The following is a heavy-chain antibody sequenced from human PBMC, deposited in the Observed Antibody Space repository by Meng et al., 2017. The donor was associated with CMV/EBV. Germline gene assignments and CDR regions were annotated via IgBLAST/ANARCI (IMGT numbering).Heavy chain of an antibody. D-gene: IGHD1-7*01. CDR2: IYSGGST. CDR1: GFTVSSHY. Sequence: GESLKISCAASGFTVSSHYMSWVRQAPGKGLEWVSVIYSGGSTYYADSVKGRFTISRDNSKNTLYLKMNSLRAEDTAVYYCAKDGITGTQYYYYYYGMDVWGQGTT. J-gene: IGHJ6*02. CDR3: AKDGITGTQYYYYYYGMDV. V-gene: IGHV3-53*01.